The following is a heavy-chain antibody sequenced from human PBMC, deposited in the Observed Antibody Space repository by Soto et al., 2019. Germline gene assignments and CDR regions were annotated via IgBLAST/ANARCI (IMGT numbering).Heavy chain of an antibody. D-gene: IGHD4-17*01. J-gene: IGHJ4*02. CDR2: IYWDDDK. V-gene: IGHV2-5*02. Sequence: GPTLGEPQQNPTLTCTLSGFSLRTSGVGVGLIRQPPGKALEWLALIYWDDDKRYSPSLKSRLTITKDTSKNQVVLTMTNMDPVDTATYYCAHYDYGGLVYWGQGALVTVSS. CDR1: GFSLRTSGVG. CDR3: AHYDYGGLVY.